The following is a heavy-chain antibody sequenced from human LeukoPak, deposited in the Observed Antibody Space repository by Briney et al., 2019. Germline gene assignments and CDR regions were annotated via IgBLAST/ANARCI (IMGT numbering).Heavy chain of an antibody. CDR1: GFTFSSYE. D-gene: IGHD2-2*01. CDR3: ARDGRSSSSLDAFDI. V-gene: IGHV3-48*03. CDR2: ISSSGTSI. Sequence: GGSLRLSCAASGFTFSSYEMNWVRQAPGKGLEGVSYISSSGTSIYYADSVKGRFTISRDNAKNSLYLQMNSLRAEDTAVYYCARDGRSSSSLDAFDIWGQGTMVTVSS. J-gene: IGHJ3*02.